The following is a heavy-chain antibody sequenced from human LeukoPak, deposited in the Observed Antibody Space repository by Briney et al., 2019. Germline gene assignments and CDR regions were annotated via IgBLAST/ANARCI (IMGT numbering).Heavy chain of an antibody. D-gene: IGHD3-22*01. CDR1: GFTFSSYS. CDR3: ATAKGYYYDSSGSPLDY. V-gene: IGHV3-23*01. Sequence: GGSLRLSCAASGFTFSSYSMNWVRQAPGKGLEWVSAISGSGGSKYYADSVKGRFTISRDNSKNTLYLQMNSLRAEDTAVYYCATAKGYYYDSSGSPLDYWGQGTLVTVSS. J-gene: IGHJ4*02. CDR2: ISGSGGSK.